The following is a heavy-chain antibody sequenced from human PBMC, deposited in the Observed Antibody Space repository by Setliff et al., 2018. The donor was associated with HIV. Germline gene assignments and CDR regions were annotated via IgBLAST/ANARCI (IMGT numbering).Heavy chain of an antibody. CDR3: ARGFCIGGSCYYFPPLDC. CDR1: GFTFHDYG. D-gene: IGHD2-15*01. CDR2: INWNGGSI. Sequence: GASLKISCAASGFTFHDYGMSWVRQAPGKGLEWVAVINWNGGSIGYADSVKGRFAIYRDNGKNSLYLQMNSLRVEDTALYYCARGFCIGGSCYYFPPLDCWGQGTLVTVSS. V-gene: IGHV3-20*04. J-gene: IGHJ4*02.